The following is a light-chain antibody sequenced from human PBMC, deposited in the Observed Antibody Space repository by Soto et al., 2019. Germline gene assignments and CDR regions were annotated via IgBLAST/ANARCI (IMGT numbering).Light chain of an antibody. Sequence: QSVLTQPPSVSAAPGQKVTISCSGSTSNIGNNYVSWYQHLPGTAPKLLIYENTKRPSGVPDRFSGSKSGTSATLGITGLQTEDEADYYCGAWDSSLSAGVFGGGTKLTVL. CDR2: ENT. CDR3: GAWDSSLSAGV. J-gene: IGLJ2*01. CDR1: TSNIGNNY. V-gene: IGLV1-51*02.